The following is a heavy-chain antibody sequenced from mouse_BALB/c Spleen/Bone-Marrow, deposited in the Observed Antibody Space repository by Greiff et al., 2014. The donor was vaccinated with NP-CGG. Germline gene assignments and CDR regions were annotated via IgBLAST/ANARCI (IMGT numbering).Heavy chain of an antibody. CDR1: GFNIIYAY. J-gene: IGHJ3*01. Sequence: EVQLQQSGAELVKPGASVKLSCTASGFNIIYAYIHWVKRRPEQSLEWIGRIYPANGNTNYDPKFQGKATITADTSSNTAYLHLNSLTSEDTAVYYCARSPGEVNYWGQGTLVTVSA. CDR3: ARSPGEVNY. V-gene: IGHV14-3*02. CDR2: IYPANGNT. D-gene: IGHD1-3*01.